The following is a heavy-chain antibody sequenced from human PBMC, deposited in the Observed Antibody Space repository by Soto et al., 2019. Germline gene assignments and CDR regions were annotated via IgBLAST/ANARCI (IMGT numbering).Heavy chain of an antibody. D-gene: IGHD3-10*01. CDR3: ARDPGGSKYYYGSGSYSYFDY. V-gene: IGHV3-11*01. J-gene: IGHJ4*02. Sequence: QVQLVESGGGSVKPGGSLRLSCAASGFTFSDYYMSWFRQAPGKGLEWVSYISGSGFTTHDADSVKGRFTISRDNAKNSLYLQMNSLRVEDTAVYYCARDPGGSKYYYGSGSYSYFDYWGQGTLVTVSS. CDR1: GFTFSDYY. CDR2: ISGSGFTT.